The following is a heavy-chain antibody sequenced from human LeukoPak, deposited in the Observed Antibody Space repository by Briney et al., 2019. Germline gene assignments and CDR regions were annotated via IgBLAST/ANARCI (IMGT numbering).Heavy chain of an antibody. V-gene: IGHV3-9*01. CDR3: AKDSWGGYCSSTSCWGAFDI. J-gene: IGHJ3*02. Sequence: GRSLRLSCAASGFTFDDYAMHWVRQAPGKGLEWVSGISWNSGSIGYADSVKGRFTISRDNAKNSLYLQMNSLKAEDTALYYCAKDSWGGYCSSTSCWGAFDIWGQGTMVTVSS. CDR2: ISWNSGSI. CDR1: GFTFDDYA. D-gene: IGHD2-2*01.